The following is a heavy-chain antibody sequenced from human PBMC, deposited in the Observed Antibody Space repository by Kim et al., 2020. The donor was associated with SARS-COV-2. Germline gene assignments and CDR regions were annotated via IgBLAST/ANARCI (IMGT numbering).Heavy chain of an antibody. V-gene: IGHV4-34*01. J-gene: IGHJ4*02. D-gene: IGHD3-10*01. Sequence: NPSLKCRFTLSVDTSMHQFSLMLSSVTAADTAVYYCAKLGYYYGSGSHDYWGQGTLVTVSS. CDR3: AKLGYYYGSGSHDY.